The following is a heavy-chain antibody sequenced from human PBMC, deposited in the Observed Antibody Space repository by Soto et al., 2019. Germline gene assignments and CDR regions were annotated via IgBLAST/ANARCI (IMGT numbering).Heavy chain of an antibody. D-gene: IGHD3-3*01. CDR1: GFTFSSYG. CDR3: ARDSGYYDFWSGYYVDYYYGMDV. J-gene: IGHJ6*02. V-gene: IGHV3-33*01. Sequence: GGSLRLSCAASGFTFSSYGMHWVRQAPGKGLEWVAVIWYDGSNKYYADSVKGRFTISRDNSKNMLYLQMNSLRAEDTAVYYCARDSGYYDFWSGYYVDYYYGMDVWGQGTTVTVSS. CDR2: IWYDGSNK.